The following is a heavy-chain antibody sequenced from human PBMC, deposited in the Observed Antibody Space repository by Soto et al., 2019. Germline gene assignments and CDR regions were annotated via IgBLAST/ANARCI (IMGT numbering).Heavy chain of an antibody. CDR3: ARVRGYSGSYFYYYYGMDV. D-gene: IGHD1-26*01. CDR2: INPSGGST. CDR1: GYTFTGYY. J-gene: IGHJ6*02. Sequence: ASVKVSCKASGYTFTGYYMHWVRQAPGQGLEWMGWINPSGGSTSYAQKFQGRVTMTRDTSTSTVYMELSSLRSEDTAVYYCARVRGYSGSYFYYYYGMDVWGQGTTVTVSS. V-gene: IGHV1-46*01.